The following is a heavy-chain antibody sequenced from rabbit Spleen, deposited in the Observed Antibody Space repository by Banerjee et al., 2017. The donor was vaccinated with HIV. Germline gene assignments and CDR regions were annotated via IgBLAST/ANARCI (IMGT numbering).Heavy chain of an antibody. Sequence: VESGGDLVKPGASLTLTCTASGVSFSFSNYMCWVRQAPGKGLEWIGCIYAGSSGNTYYASWAKGRFTISKSSSTTVTLRMTSLTAADRATYFCARDLVGVIGWNFYLWGPGTLVTVS. CDR3: ARDLVGVIGWNFYL. J-gene: IGHJ4*01. CDR2: IYAGSSGNT. D-gene: IGHD1-1*01. V-gene: IGHV1S40*01. CDR1: GVSFSFSNY.